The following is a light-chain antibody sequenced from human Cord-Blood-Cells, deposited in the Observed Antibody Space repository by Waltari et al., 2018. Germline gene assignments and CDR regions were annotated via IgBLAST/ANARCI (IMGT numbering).Light chain of an antibody. V-gene: IGLV2-14*01. Sequence: QSALTQPASVSGSPGQSITISCTGTSSDVGGYNSVSWYQQPPGKAPKLMIYDVSNRPSGVSNRFSGSKSGNTASLTISGLQAEDEADYYCSSYTSSSTQFGGGTKLTVL. CDR3: SSYTSSSTQ. CDR2: DVS. J-gene: IGLJ3*02. CDR1: SSDVGGYNS.